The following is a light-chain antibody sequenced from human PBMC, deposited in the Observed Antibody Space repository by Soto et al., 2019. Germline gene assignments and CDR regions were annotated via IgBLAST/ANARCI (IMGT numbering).Light chain of an antibody. CDR1: SANIGGNY. CDR3: GAWDGSLSVVL. Sequence: QSALTQPPSVSAALGQKVTISCSGSSANIGGNYVSWYQHIPGTAPKLVIYDSDKRPSEIPDRFSGSKSGTSATLDITGLQTGDEADYYCGAWDGSLSVVLFGGGTKLTVL. CDR2: DSD. V-gene: IGLV1-51*01. J-gene: IGLJ2*01.